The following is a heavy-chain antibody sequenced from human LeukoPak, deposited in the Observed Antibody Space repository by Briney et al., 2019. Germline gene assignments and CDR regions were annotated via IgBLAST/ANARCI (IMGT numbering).Heavy chain of an antibody. CDR1: GGSISSYY. J-gene: IGHJ4*02. CDR3: AREYGSGSYWASPFDY. Sequence: PSETLSLTCTVSGGSISSYYWSWIRQPPGKGLEWIGYIYYSGSTNYNPSLKSRVTISVDTSKNQFSLKLSSVTAADTAVYYCAREYGSGSYWASPFDYWGQGTLVTVSS. D-gene: IGHD3-10*01. V-gene: IGHV4-59*12. CDR2: IYYSGST.